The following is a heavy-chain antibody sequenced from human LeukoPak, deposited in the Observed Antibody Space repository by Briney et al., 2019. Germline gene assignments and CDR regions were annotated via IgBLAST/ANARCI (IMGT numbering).Heavy chain of an antibody. CDR1: GVSISDGRYY. J-gene: IGHJ3*01. Sequence: SQTLSLTCNVSGVSISDGRYYWAWIRQVPGKGLEWIGYKYYSGSAKYNPSLKSRLTISIDTPENQFSLHLSSVTAADTATYYCAAPYCSGISCLDVLNVWGQGRRVTVSS. D-gene: IGHD2-2*01. CDR3: AAPYCSGISCLDVLNV. V-gene: IGHV4-31*02. CDR2: KYYSGSA.